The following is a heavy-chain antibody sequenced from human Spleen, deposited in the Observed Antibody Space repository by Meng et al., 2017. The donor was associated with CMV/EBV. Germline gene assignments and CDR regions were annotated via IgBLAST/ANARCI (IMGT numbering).Heavy chain of an antibody. CDR1: GYTFIGYD. D-gene: IGHD2-21*01. CDR3: ARDPAYCGGDCYQRYYYYYFMDV. Sequence: ASVKVSCKASGYTFIGYDLHWVRQAPGQGLEWMGWINPKSGGTNYAQRFQGRVTMTRDTSISTAYMELSRLRSDDTAVYYCARDPAYCGGDCYQRYYYYYFMDVWGQGTTVTVSS. J-gene: IGHJ6*02. CDR2: INPKSGGT. V-gene: IGHV1-2*02.